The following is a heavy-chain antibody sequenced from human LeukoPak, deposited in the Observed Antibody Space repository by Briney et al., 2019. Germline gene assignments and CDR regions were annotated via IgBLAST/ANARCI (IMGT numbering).Heavy chain of an antibody. D-gene: IGHD3-10*01. CDR3: AREGITMVRATFDY. V-gene: IGHV4-34*01. Sequence: SETLSLTCAVYGVSFSGYYWSWIRQPPGKGLEWIGEINHSGSTNYNPSLKSRVTISVDTSKNQFSLKLSSVTAADTAVYYCAREGITMVRATFDYWGQGTLVTVSS. CDR2: INHSGST. CDR1: GVSFSGYY. J-gene: IGHJ4*02.